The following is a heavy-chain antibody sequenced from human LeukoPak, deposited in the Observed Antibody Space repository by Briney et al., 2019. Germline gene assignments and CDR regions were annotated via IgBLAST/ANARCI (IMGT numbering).Heavy chain of an antibody. Sequence: ASVKVSCKASGYAFTGYYIHWVRQAPGQGLEWMGWINPNSGDTNYAQNFQGRVAMTRDTSVSTTYMELTRLRSDDTAVYYCARDTPHGVGFCSSGSCSAYDYWGQGTLVTVSS. CDR2: INPNSGDT. CDR1: GYAFTGYY. D-gene: IGHD2-15*01. CDR3: ARDTPHGVGFCSSGSCSAYDY. J-gene: IGHJ4*02. V-gene: IGHV1-2*02.